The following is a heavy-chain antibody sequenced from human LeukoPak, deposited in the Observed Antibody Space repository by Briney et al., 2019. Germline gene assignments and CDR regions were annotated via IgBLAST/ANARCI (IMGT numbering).Heavy chain of an antibody. CDR3: ARRLTGYYDSSGPFDY. Sequence: GGSLRLSCAASGFTFSSYGMHWVRQAPGEGLEWVAVIWYDGSNKYYADSVKGRFTISRDNSKNTLYLQMNSLRAEDTAVYYCARRLTGYYDSSGPFDYWGQGTLVTVSS. CDR1: GFTFSSYG. J-gene: IGHJ4*02. CDR2: IWYDGSNK. V-gene: IGHV3-33*01. D-gene: IGHD3-22*01.